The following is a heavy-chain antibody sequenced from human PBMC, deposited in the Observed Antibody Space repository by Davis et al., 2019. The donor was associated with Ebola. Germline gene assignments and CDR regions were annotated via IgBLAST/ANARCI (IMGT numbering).Heavy chain of an antibody. Sequence: PGGSLRLSCAASGFTFSSYWMYWVRQVPGKGLVWVSRINSDGSKTIYADSVKGRFTISRDNAKNTLYLQMNNLRAEDTAVYYCARGLYDESSVGLDVWGQGTTVTVSS. CDR2: INSDGSKT. J-gene: IGHJ6*02. V-gene: IGHV3-74*01. CDR1: GFTFSSYW. D-gene: IGHD3-22*01. CDR3: ARGLYDESSVGLDV.